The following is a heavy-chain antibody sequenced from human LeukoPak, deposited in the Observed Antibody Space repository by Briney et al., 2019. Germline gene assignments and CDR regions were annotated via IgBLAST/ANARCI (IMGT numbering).Heavy chain of an antibody. D-gene: IGHD6-13*01. CDR1: GGSISRSSYY. CDR2: IYYSGST. CDR3: ARDPICSRSDAFDI. J-gene: IGHJ3*02. V-gene: IGHV4-39*07. Sequence: SETLSLSCTVSGGSISRSSYYWGWIRQPPGKGLEWIGSIYYSGSTYYNPSLKSRVTISVDTSKNQFSLKLSSVTAADTAVYYCARDPICSRSDAFDIWGQGTMVPVSS.